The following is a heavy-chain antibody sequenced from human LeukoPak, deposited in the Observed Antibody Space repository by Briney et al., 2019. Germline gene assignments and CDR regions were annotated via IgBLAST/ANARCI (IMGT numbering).Heavy chain of an antibody. J-gene: IGHJ3*02. V-gene: IGHV4-38-2*02. CDR1: GYSISSGYY. D-gene: IGHD3-9*01. CDR3: ARDIPPHYDILTGYSHGRAFDI. Sequence: SETLSLTCAVSGYSISSGYYWGWIRQPPGKGLEWIGSIYHSGSTYYNPSLKSRVTISVDTSKNQFSLKLSSVTAADTAVYYCARDIPPHYDILTGYSHGRAFDIWGQGTMVTVSS. CDR2: IYHSGST.